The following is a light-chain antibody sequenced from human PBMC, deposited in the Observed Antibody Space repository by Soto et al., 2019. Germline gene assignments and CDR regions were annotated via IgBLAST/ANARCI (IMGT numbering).Light chain of an antibody. CDR3: QQYNDWPLYT. J-gene: IGKJ2*01. CDR2: GAS. V-gene: IGKV3-15*01. Sequence: EIVMTQSPTIVSVSPGERATLSCRASQSVNSNLAWYQQKPGQAPRLLISGASTRAPGIAARFSGSGSGTNFTLSTSGLQSADFAVYYCQQYNDWPLYTFGQGTKLEIK. CDR1: QSVNSN.